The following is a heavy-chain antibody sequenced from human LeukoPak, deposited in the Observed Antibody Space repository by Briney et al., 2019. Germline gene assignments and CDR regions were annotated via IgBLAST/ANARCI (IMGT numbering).Heavy chain of an antibody. CDR3: ARERQGSAGEFDY. Sequence: GGSLRLSCAASGFSFHDYTMNWVRQAPEKGLEWVSSIDWSGVSRSYADSVKGRFTISRDNAKNSLYLEMSSLRAEDMALYYCARERQGSAGEFDYWGQGTLVTVSS. CDR1: GFSFHDYT. CDR2: IDWSGVSR. V-gene: IGHV3-20*04. D-gene: IGHD2-15*01. J-gene: IGHJ4*02.